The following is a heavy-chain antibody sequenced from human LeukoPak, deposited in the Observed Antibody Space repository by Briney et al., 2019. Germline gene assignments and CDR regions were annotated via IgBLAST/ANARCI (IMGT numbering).Heavy chain of an antibody. J-gene: IGHJ4*02. V-gene: IGHV1-69*04. CDR2: INPILGIA. CDR3: ARANSGIVGATTVDY. CDR1: GGSFTSSA. Sequence: ASVKVSCKASGGSFTSSAISWVRQAPGQGLEWMGRINPILGIANYAQKFQGRVTITADKSTSTAYMELSSLRSEDTAVYYCARANSGIVGATTVDYWGQGTLVTVSS. D-gene: IGHD1-26*01.